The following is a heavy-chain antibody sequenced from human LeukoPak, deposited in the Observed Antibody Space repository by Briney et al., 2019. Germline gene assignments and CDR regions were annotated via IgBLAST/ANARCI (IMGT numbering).Heavy chain of an antibody. Sequence: KPGGSLGLSCAASGFTFSSYAMSWVRQAPGKGLEWVSDISGSGGSTYYADSVKGRFTVSRDNSKNTLYLQMNSLTAEDTAVYYCAQVMRSGWYPLEWGQGTLVTVSS. D-gene: IGHD6-19*01. CDR2: ISGSGGST. CDR1: GFTFSSYA. V-gene: IGHV3-23*01. CDR3: AQVMRSGWYPLE. J-gene: IGHJ4*02.